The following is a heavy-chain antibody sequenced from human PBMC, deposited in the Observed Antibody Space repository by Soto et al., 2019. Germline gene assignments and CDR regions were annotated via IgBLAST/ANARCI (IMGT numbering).Heavy chain of an antibody. J-gene: IGHJ4*01. CDR3: TTDSYSSIIVVRFDY. CDR1: GFTFSNAR. D-gene: IGHD3-22*01. Sequence: GGSLRLSCAASGFTFSNARINWVRQAPGKGLEWVGRIKSKNDGGTPDYAAPVKDRFAISRDDSKNMVYLKMNSLKTEDTGLYYCTTDSYSSIIVVRFDYWGHGTLVTVSS. CDR2: IKSKNDGGTP. V-gene: IGHV3-15*07.